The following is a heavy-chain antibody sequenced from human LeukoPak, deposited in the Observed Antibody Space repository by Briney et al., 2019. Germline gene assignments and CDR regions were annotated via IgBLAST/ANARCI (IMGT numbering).Heavy chain of an antibody. CDR3: ARVGGSGSYFDY. CDR2: IKQDGSEK. Sequence: GGSLRLSCAASGFTFSSYWMSWVRQAPGKGLEWLANIKQDGSEKYYVDSVKRRFTISRDNAKNSLYLQMNSLRAEDTAVYYCARVGGSGSYFDYWGQGTLVTVSS. CDR1: GFTFSSYW. J-gene: IGHJ4*02. V-gene: IGHV3-7*05. D-gene: IGHD3-10*01.